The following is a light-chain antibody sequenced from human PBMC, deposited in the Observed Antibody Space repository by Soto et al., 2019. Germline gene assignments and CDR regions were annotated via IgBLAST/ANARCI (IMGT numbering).Light chain of an antibody. CDR3: SSYTSGSTRYV. J-gene: IGLJ1*01. V-gene: IGLV2-14*01. CDR1: GSDVGGYDY. CDR2: EVS. Sequence: QSVLTQPASVSGSPGQSITISCTGSGSDVGGYDYVSWYQQHPGKAPKLMIYEVSNRPSGISDRFSGSKSGNTASLTISGLQAEDEADYFCSSYTSGSTRYVFGSGTKVTDL.